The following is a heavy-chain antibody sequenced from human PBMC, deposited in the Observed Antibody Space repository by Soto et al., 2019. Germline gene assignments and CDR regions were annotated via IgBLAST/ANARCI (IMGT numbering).Heavy chain of an antibody. Sequence: GGSLRLSCAASGFTFSSYAMHWVRQAPGTGLEWVAVISYEGSNKYYADSVKGRFTISRDNSKNTLYLQMNSLRTEDTAVYYCTRGPRPTSTGTGAFWGQGTLVTVSS. CDR3: TRGPRPTSTGTGAF. J-gene: IGHJ4*02. CDR2: ISYEGSNK. V-gene: IGHV3-30-3*01. D-gene: IGHD1-1*01. CDR1: GFTFSSYA.